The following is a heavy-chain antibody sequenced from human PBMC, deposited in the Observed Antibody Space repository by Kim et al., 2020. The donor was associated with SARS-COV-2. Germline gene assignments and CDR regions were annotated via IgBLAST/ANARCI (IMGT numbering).Heavy chain of an antibody. D-gene: IGHD4-4*01. CDR3: AREDSNYVAVDYYYYYMDV. J-gene: IGHJ6*03. CDR1: GFTFSDYY. V-gene: IGHV3-11*01. Sequence: GGSLRLSCAASGFTFSDYYMSWIRQAPGKGLEWVSYISSSGSTIYYADSVKGRFTISRDNAKNSLYLQMNSLRAEDTAVYYCAREDSNYVAVDYYYYYMDVWGKGTTVTVSS. CDR2: ISSSGSTI.